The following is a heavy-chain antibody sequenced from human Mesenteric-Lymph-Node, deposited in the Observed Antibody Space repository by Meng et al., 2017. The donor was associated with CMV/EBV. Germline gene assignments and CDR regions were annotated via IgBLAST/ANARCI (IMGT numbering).Heavy chain of an antibody. Sequence: GESLKISCAASGFTFSNYWMTWVRQAPGKGLEWVANIKPDGSEKYYVDSVKGRFSISRDNSKNTVYFQMNSLRVDDTAVYYCAKDRCGSASCSLGMDVWGQGTTVTVSS. CDR1: GFTFSNYW. D-gene: IGHD2-2*01. CDR3: AKDRCGSASCSLGMDV. CDR2: IKPDGSEK. V-gene: IGHV3-7*03. J-gene: IGHJ6*02.